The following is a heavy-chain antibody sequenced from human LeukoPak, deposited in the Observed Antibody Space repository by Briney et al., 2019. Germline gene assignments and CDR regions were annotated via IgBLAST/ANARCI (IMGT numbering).Heavy chain of an antibody. Sequence: GGSLRLSCAASGFTVSSNDMSWVHQAPGKGLEWVSVIYSGGSTYYADSVKGRFTISRDNSKNTLYLQMNSLRAEDTAVYYCARDGYYDSSGYFDYWGQGTLVTVSS. D-gene: IGHD3-22*01. V-gene: IGHV3-66*01. CDR3: ARDGYYDSSGYFDY. CDR1: GFTVSSND. CDR2: IYSGGST. J-gene: IGHJ4*02.